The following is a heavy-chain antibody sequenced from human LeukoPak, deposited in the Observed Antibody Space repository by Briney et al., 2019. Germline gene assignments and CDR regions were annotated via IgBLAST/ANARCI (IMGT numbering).Heavy chain of an antibody. CDR2: IYYSGST. D-gene: IGHD3-10*01. J-gene: IGHJ3*02. CDR3: ARGRDMVRGVIIGGYSFDI. Sequence: PSETLSLTCTVSGGSISSSSYYWGWIRQPPGKGLEWIGSIYYSGSTYYNPSLKSRVTISVDTSKNQFSLKLSSVTAADTAVYYCARGRDMVRGVIIGGYSFDIGGRGTMVTVSS. CDR1: GGSISSSSYY. V-gene: IGHV4-39*01.